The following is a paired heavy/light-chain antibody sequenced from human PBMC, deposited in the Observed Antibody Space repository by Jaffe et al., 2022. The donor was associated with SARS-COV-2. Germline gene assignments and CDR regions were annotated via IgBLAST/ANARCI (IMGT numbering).Heavy chain of an antibody. CDR2: IYYSGST. Sequence: QVQLQESGPGLVKPSETLSLTCTVSGASISSFYWGWIRQPPGKGLEWIGYIYYSGSTNYNPSLKSRVTISIHSSKTQVSLNLSSVTAADTAMYYCARLYGHCSNGVCYTGDRNAFHIWGQGTMVTVSS. CDR3: ARLYGHCSNGVCYTGDRNAFHI. V-gene: IGHV4-59*01. D-gene: IGHD2-8*01. CDR1: GASISSFY. J-gene: IGHJ3*02.
Light chain of an antibody. Sequence: QSVLTQPPSVSGAPGQRITISCTGSSSNIGADSHVHWYQQLPGTAPKLLIFANNNRPSGVPDRFSGSKSGTSASLAITGLQAEDEADYYCQAYDSSLSGSPVIFGGGTKLTVL. CDR2: ANN. V-gene: IGLV1-40*01. CDR3: QAYDSSLSGSPVI. CDR1: SSNIGADSH. J-gene: IGLJ2*01.